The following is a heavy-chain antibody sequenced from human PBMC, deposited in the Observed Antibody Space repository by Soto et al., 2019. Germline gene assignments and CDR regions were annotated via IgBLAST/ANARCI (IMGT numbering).Heavy chain of an antibody. CDR2: ISCSGGST. CDR1: GFTFSRYS. J-gene: IGHJ5*02. CDR3: AKGGVGATVSWFDP. V-gene: IGHV3-23*01. D-gene: IGHD1-26*01. Sequence: VWSLSLSCAASGFTFSRYSLNWVCLAPGQGLEWVSAISCSGGSTYYADSVKGRFNISRDNSKNTLDLQMNSLRAEETAVYYCAKGGVGATVSWFDPWGQGSLVTVTS.